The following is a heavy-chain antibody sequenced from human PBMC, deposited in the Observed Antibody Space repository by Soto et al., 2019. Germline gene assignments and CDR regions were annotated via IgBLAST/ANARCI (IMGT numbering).Heavy chain of an antibody. V-gene: IGHV4-34*01. J-gene: IGHJ4*02. CDR3: ARVVITIFGVVPFDY. CDR1: GGSFSGYY. D-gene: IGHD3-3*01. CDR2: INHSGST. Sequence: SETLSLTCAVYGGSFSGYYWSWIRQPPGKGLEWIGEINHSGSTNYNPSLKSRVTISVDTSKNQFSLKLSSVTAADTAVYYCARVVITIFGVVPFDYWGQGTLVT.